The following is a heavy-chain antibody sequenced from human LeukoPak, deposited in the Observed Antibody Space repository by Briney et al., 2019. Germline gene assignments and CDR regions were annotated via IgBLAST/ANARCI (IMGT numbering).Heavy chain of an antibody. CDR2: ISWNSATI. CDR3: VKDPSSGWLRYQFDQ. Sequence: GGSVRLSCAASGFTFDDFAMYWVRQAPGKGVELVSAISWNSATIHYADSVKGRFTISRDNAKNSLFLQMNSLRPEDTAFYYCVKDPSSGWLRYQFDQWGQGTLVTVSS. D-gene: IGHD6-19*01. J-gene: IGHJ4*02. V-gene: IGHV3-9*01. CDR1: GFTFDDFA.